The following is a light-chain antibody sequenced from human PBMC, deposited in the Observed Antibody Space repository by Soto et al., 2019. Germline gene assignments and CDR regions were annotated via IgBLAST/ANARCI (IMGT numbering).Light chain of an antibody. CDR2: DVA. V-gene: IGLV2-14*03. J-gene: IGLJ1*01. CDR1: SSDVGGSNF. Sequence: QSALTQPASVSDSPGQSITISCTGTSSDVGGSNFVSWYQQHPGKPPKLIIYDVANRPSGVSNRFSGSKSGSTASLIISVLQAEDEADYYCRASNTIGTLQVFGPGTKVTV. CDR3: RASNTIGTLQV.